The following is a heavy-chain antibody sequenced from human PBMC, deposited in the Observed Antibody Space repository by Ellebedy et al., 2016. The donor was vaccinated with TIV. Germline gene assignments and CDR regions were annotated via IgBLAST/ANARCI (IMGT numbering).Heavy chain of an antibody. J-gene: IGHJ5*02. CDR1: GFSFSSYW. CDR2: IYSDGSSA. Sequence: GESLKISCAASGFSFSSYWMHWVRQAPGKGLVWVSRIYSDGSSAKYADSVKGRFTISKDNAKNTLYLQMNSLRAEDTAVYYCAGIADVRFDPWGQGTLVSVSS. V-gene: IGHV3-74*03. D-gene: IGHD3-10*02. CDR3: AGIADVRFDP.